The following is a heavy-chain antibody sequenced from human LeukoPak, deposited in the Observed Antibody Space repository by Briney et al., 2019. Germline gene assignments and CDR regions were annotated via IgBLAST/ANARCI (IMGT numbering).Heavy chain of an antibody. CDR2: IIPISGTT. J-gene: IGHJ4*02. Sequence: GASVKVSCKASGYTFTNYAMNWVRQAPGQGLEWMGGIIPISGTTNYAQKFQGRVTITADESTSTAYMELSSLRSEDTAMYYCATYCSSANCYIWGYYFDYWGQGTLVTVSS. D-gene: IGHD2-2*01. V-gene: IGHV1-69*13. CDR1: GYTFTNYA. CDR3: ATYCSSANCYIWGYYFDY.